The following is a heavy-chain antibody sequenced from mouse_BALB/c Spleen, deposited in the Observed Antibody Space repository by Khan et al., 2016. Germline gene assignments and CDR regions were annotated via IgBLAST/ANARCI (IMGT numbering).Heavy chain of an antibody. CDR1: GYTSANYW. V-gene: IGHV1-87*01. CDR2: IYPGDGDT. Sequence: LEESGAELARPGASVRLSCKASGYTSANYWMQWVKQRPGQGLEWIGSIYPGDGDTRYSQKFKDKATLTADKSSSSAYMHLRSVASEDSAVYYCADALFVYWGQGTLVTVSA. J-gene: IGHJ3*01. CDR3: ADALFVY.